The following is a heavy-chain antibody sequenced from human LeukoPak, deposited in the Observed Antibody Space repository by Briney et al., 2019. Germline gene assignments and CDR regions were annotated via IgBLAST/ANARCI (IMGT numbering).Heavy chain of an antibody. CDR2: IYHSGST. J-gene: IGHJ5*02. V-gene: IGHV4-30-2*01. CDR1: GGSISSGGYS. Sequence: SETLSLTCAVSGGSISSGGYSWSWIRQPPGKGLEWIGDIYHSGSTYYNPSLKSRVTISVDRSKNQFSLKLSSVTAADTAVYYCAREEWELHWFDPWGQGTLVTVSS. CDR3: AREEWELHWFDP. D-gene: IGHD1-26*01.